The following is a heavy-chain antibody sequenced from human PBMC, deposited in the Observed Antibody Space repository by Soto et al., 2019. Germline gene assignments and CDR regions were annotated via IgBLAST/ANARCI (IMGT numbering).Heavy chain of an antibody. D-gene: IGHD2-2*01. Sequence: EVQLVESGGGVVRPGGSLRLSCAASGFTFDDYGMSWVRQARGKGLEWVSGINWNGGSTGYADSVKGRFTISRDNAKNSLYLQMNSLRAEDTALYHCARMGSYDIVVVPAARGSGAFDIWGQGTMVTVSS. CDR2: INWNGGST. V-gene: IGHV3-20*01. CDR1: GFTFDDYG. CDR3: ARMGSYDIVVVPAARGSGAFDI. J-gene: IGHJ3*02.